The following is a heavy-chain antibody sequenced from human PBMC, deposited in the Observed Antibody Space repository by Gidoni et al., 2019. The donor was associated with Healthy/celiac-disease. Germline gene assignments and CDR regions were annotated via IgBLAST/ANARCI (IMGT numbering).Heavy chain of an antibody. CDR1: GGSISSYY. CDR2: IYYSGST. J-gene: IGHJ6*02. CDR3: ARVQYYDSSGYSYYYYYGMDV. Sequence: QVQLQESGPGLVKPSETLSLTCTVSGGSISSYYWSWIRQPPGKGLEWIGYIYYSGSTNYNPSLKSRVTISVDTSKNQFSLKLSSVTAADTAVYYCARVQYYDSSGYSYYYYYGMDVWGQGTTVTVSS. D-gene: IGHD3-22*01. V-gene: IGHV4-59*01.